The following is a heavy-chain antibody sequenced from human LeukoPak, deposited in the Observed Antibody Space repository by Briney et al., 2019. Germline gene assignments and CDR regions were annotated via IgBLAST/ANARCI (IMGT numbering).Heavy chain of an antibody. CDR2: IYYSGST. CDR1: GGSISNYY. D-gene: IGHD3/OR15-3a*01. V-gene: IGHV4-59*01. CDR3: ARTPRSGVWTGYYVWFDP. J-gene: IGHJ5*02. Sequence: SETLSLTCTVSGGSISNYYWSWIRQPPGKGLEWIGYIYYSGSTNYNPSLKSRLTISVDTSKNQFSLSLTSVTAADTAIYYCARTPRSGVWTGYYVWFDPWGQGTLVTVSS.